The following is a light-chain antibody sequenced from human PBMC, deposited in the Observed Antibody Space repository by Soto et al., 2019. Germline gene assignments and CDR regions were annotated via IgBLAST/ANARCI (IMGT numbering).Light chain of an antibody. CDR2: DVS. V-gene: IGLV2-14*01. J-gene: IGLJ1*01. Sequence: QSVLTQPASVSGSPGHSITISCTGTSSDVGGYNYVSWYQQHPGKAPKLMIYDVSNRPSGVSNRFSGSKSGNTASLTISGLQAEDEADYYCSSYTSSSTWVFGTGTKVT. CDR3: SSYTSSSTWV. CDR1: SSDVGGYNY.